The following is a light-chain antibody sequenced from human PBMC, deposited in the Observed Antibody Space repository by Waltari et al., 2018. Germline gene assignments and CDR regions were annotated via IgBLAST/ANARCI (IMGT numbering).Light chain of an antibody. J-gene: IGKJ1*01. V-gene: IGKV3-20*01. Sequence: EIVLTQSPGTASLSPGERVTLSCRASQTVGSSSLAWYQQKPGQAPRLVIYRASRRANGIPDRFSGSGSGTDFSRTISRLEPEDFAVYYCQQHGTLPATFGQGTKVEIK. CDR3: QQHGTLPAT. CDR2: RAS. CDR1: QTVGSSS.